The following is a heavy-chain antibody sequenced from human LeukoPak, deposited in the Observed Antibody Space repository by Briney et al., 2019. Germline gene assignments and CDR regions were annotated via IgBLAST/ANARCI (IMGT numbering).Heavy chain of an antibody. J-gene: IGHJ6*02. CDR3: ARAAGGGRYYYYYGMDV. V-gene: IGHV3-53*01. CDR1: GFTVSSNY. D-gene: IGHD2-15*01. Sequence: PGGSLRLSCAASGFTVSSNYMSWVRQAPGKGLEWVSVIYSGGSTYYADSVKGRFTISRDNSKNTLYLQMNSLRAEDTAVYYCARAAGGGRYYYYYGMDVWGQGTTVTVSS. CDR2: IYSGGST.